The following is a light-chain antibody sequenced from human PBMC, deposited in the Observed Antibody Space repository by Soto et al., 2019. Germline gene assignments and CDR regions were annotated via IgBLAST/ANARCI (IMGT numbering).Light chain of an antibody. CDR1: QSLLYSSINKNY. V-gene: IGKV4-1*01. J-gene: IGKJ2*03. CDR3: HQYYYTPYS. CDR2: WAS. Sequence: DIVMTQSPDSLPVSLGERATIKCKSSQSLLYSSINKNYLAWYQQKPGQPPKLLIFWASTRESGVPDRFSGSGSGTDFTLTISRLQAEDVAVYYCHQYYYTPYSFGQGTKLEIK.